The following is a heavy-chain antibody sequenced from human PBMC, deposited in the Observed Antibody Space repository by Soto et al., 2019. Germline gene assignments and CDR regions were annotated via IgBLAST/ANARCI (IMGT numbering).Heavy chain of an antibody. V-gene: IGHV1-58*01. CDR2: IVVGSGNT. Sequence: SVKVSCKASGFTFTSSAVQWVRQARGQRLEWIGWIVVGSGNTNYAQKFQERVTITRDMSTSTAYMELSSLRSEDTAVYYCAADPRGSSWYYYGMDVWGQGTTVTVSS. CDR1: GFTFTSSA. D-gene: IGHD6-13*01. CDR3: AADPRGSSWYYYGMDV. J-gene: IGHJ6*02.